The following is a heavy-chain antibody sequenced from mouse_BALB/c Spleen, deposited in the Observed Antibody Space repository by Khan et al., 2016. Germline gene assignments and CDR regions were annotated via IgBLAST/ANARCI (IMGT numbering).Heavy chain of an antibody. CDR1: GYTFTNYG. V-gene: IGHV9-3-1*01. CDR2: INTYSGES. CDR3: ARYRYYYGSSRYFDV. D-gene: IGHD1-1*01. Sequence: QIQLVQSGPELKKPGKTVKISCKASGYTFTNYGMNWVKQAPGKGLKWMGWINTYSGESTYADDFKGRFAFSLETSANTVYLQINNLKNEDTATYFCARYRYYYGSSRYFDVWGAGTTVTVSS. J-gene: IGHJ1*01.